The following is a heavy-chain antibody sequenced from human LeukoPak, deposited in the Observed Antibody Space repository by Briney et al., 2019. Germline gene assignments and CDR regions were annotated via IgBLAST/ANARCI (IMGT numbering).Heavy chain of an antibody. D-gene: IGHD3-3*01. CDR1: GFTFSSYS. J-gene: IGHJ4*02. CDR3: ARVVYDFWSGYSDY. Sequence: GGSLRLSCAASGFTFSSYSMNWVRQAPGKGLEWVSSISSSSSYIYYADSVKGRFTISRDNGKNSLYLQMNSLRAEDTAVYYCARVVYDFWSGYSDYWGQGTLVTVSS. V-gene: IGHV3-21*01. CDR2: ISSSSSYI.